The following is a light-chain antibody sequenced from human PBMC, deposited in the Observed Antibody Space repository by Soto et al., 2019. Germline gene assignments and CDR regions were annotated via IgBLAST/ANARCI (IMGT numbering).Light chain of an antibody. V-gene: IGKV3-15*01. CDR1: QSVGKN. CDR2: AAA. J-gene: IGKJ1*01. Sequence: EIVMTQSPAALFVSLGERVTLSCRASQSVGKNLAWYQQRPGQGPRLLIFAAADRATDIPVRFSGSGSGTDFTLTISSLQSEDSAIYYCQQYNNWPPWTFGRGTKGDIK. CDR3: QQYNNWPPWT.